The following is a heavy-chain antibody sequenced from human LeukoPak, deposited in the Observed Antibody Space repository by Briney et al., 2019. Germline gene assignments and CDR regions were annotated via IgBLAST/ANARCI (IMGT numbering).Heavy chain of an antibody. CDR3: ARGKRITIFGVVTPHNWFDP. CDR2: IYTSGST. J-gene: IGHJ5*02. D-gene: IGHD3-3*01. V-gene: IGHV4-61*02. Sequence: PSETLSLTCTVSGGSISSGSYYWSWIRQPAGKGLEWIGRIYTSGSTNYNPSLKSRVTISVDTSKNQFSLKLSSVTAADTAVYYCARGKRITIFGVVTPHNWFDPWGQGTLVTVSS. CDR1: GGSISSGSYY.